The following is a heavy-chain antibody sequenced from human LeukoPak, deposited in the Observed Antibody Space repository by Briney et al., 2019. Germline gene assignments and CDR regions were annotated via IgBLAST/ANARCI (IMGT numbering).Heavy chain of an antibody. CDR2: ISSSGDSI. J-gene: IGHJ3*02. CDR1: GFTFSDYY. V-gene: IGHV3-11*04. D-gene: IGHD3-3*01. Sequence: GGSLRLSCAASGFTFSDYYMNWVRQAPGKGLEWLSSISSSGDSIYYAESVKGRFTVSRDNAKKSLDLQMNRLRAEDTAVYYCARRFWSGWSAFDIWGQGTMVTVSS. CDR3: ARRFWSGWSAFDI.